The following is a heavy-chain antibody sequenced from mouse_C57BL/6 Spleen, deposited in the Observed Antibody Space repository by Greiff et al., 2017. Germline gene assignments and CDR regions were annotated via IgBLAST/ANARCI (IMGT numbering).Heavy chain of an antibody. V-gene: IGHV3-6*01. CDR3: ARGRGYGNYGYFDV. Sequence: DVKLQESGPGLVKPSQSLSLTCSVTGYSLTSGYYWNWIRQFPGNKLEWMGYISYDGSNNYNPSLKNRISITRDTSKNQFFLKLNSVTTEDTATYYCARGRGYGNYGYFDVWGTGTTVTVSS. J-gene: IGHJ1*03. CDR2: ISYDGSN. CDR1: GYSLTSGYY. D-gene: IGHD2-10*02.